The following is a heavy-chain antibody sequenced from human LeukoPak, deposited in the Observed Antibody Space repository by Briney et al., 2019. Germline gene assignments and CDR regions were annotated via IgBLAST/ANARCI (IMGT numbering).Heavy chain of an antibody. V-gene: IGHV3-30-3*01. Sequence: GGSLRLSCAASGVTFSSYATHWVRQAPGKGLEWVAVISYDGSNKYYADSVKGRFTISSDNSNNTLCLQMNSLRAEYTAAYYCARAPHPGIAPNDAFDIWGQGTMVTVSS. J-gene: IGHJ3*02. CDR1: GVTFSSYA. CDR2: ISYDGSNK. D-gene: IGHD6-13*01. CDR3: ARAPHPGIAPNDAFDI.